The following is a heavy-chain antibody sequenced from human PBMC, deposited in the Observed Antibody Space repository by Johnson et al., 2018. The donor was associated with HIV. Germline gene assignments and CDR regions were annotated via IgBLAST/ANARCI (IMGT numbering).Heavy chain of an antibody. J-gene: IGHJ3*02. CDR2: ISSSGTNI. Sequence: VQLVESGGGLVKPGGSLRLSCAASGFTFSDYYMSWIRQAPGKGLEWVSYISSSGTNIYYADSVKGRFSISRDNAKSSLYLQMNSLKTEDTGVYYCTSELVIIRAFDIWGQGTMVNVSS. V-gene: IGHV3-11*01. D-gene: IGHD3-3*01. CDR1: GFTFSDYY. CDR3: TSELVIIRAFDI.